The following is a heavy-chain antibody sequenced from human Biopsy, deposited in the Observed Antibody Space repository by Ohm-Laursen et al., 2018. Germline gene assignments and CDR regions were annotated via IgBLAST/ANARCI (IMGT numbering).Heavy chain of an antibody. CDR2: IYYHNGRS. Sequence: GTLSLTCTVSGGSISGYYWTWIRQSPGKGLEWIGYIYYHNGRSSYNPSLQSRVTISVDTSKNHFSLRLRSVTPADTAIYYCARDRGYYSDRTVPGYFDLWGRGTLVTVSS. D-gene: IGHD3-22*01. CDR3: ARDRGYYSDRTVPGYFDL. CDR1: GGSISGYY. J-gene: IGHJ2*01. V-gene: IGHV4-59*01.